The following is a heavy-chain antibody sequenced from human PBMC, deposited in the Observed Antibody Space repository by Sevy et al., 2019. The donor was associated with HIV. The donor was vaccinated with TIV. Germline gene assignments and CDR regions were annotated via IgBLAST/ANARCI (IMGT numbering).Heavy chain of an antibody. J-gene: IGHJ4*02. Sequence: ASVKVSCKASGYTFTAYYVHWVRXXXGQGLEWMGRINPNSGGTNYAQKFQGRVTMTRDTSISTAYMELSGLRYDDTAVYHCARAYYYDSSAYYFDHWGQGTLVTVSS. CDR3: ARAYYYDSSAYYFDH. CDR2: INPNSGGT. CDR1: GYTFTAYY. D-gene: IGHD3-22*01. V-gene: IGHV1-2*06.